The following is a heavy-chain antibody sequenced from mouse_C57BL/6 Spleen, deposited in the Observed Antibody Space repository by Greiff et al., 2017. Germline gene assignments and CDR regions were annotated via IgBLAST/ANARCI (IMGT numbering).Heavy chain of an antibody. CDR2: LNPSTGGT. J-gene: IGHJ1*01. CDR1: GYSFTGYY. Sequence: EVQLQQSGPELVKPGASVKISCKASGYSFTGYYMNWVKQSPEKSLEWIGELNPSTGGTTYNQKFKAKATLTVDKSSSTAYMQLKSLTSEDSAVYYCSRFTTAVVADWYFDVWGPGTTVTVSS. D-gene: IGHD1-1*01. CDR3: SRFTTAVVADWYFDV. V-gene: IGHV1-42*01.